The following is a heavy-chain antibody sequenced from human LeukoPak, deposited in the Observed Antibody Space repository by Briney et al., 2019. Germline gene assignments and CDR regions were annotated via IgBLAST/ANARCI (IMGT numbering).Heavy chain of an antibody. V-gene: IGHV4-38-2*02. D-gene: IGHD6-13*01. CDR1: GYSISSGYY. CDR3: ARAQAAATRIRTLDY. J-gene: IGHJ4*02. Sequence: PSETLSLTCSVFGYSISSGYYWGWIRQPPGKGPEWIGSIFHSGDTCYNPSLKSRVTISVDTSKNQFSLKLSSVTAADTAVYYCARAQAAATRIRTLDYWGQGTLVTVSS. CDR2: IFHSGDT.